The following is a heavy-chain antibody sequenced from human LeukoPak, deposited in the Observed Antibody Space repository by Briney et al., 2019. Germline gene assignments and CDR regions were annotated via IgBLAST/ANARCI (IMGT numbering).Heavy chain of an antibody. CDR2: IIPIFGTA. D-gene: IGHD3-10*01. CDR1: GGTFSSYA. J-gene: IGHJ4*02. CDR3: ASTPSGVIGHAIGY. V-gene: IGHV1-69*06. Sequence: GASVKVSCKASGGTFSSYAISWVRQAPGQGLEWMGGIIPIFGTANYAQKFQGRVTITADKSTSTAYMELSSLRSEDTAVYYCASTPSGVIGHAIGYWGQGTLVTVSS.